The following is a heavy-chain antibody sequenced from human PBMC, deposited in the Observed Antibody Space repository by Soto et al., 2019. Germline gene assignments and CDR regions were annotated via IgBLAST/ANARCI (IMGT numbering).Heavy chain of an antibody. J-gene: IGHJ4*02. Sequence: QVQLVQSGAEVKKPGSSVKVSCKASGGTFSSYAISWVRQAPGQGLEWMGGIIPIFGTANYAQKFQGRVTITADESTSTAYTELSSLRSEDTAVYYCARDRTPYYYGSGSYSGNYWGQGTLVTVSS. D-gene: IGHD3-10*01. CDR1: GGTFSSYA. V-gene: IGHV1-69*01. CDR2: IIPIFGTA. CDR3: ARDRTPYYYGSGSYSGNY.